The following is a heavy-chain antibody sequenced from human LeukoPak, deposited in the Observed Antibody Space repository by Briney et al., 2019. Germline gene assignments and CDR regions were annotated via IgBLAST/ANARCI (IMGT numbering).Heavy chain of an antibody. CDR1: GSRFTSYW. CDR2: IYPGDSDT. D-gene: IGHD3-10*01. V-gene: IGHV5-51*01. Sequence: GESLKISCKGSGSRFTSYWIGWVRQMPGKGLEWMGIIYPGDSDTRYSPSFQGQVTISADKSISTAYLQWSSLKASDTAMYYCARPGGYYGSGRYYMDVWGKGTTVTISS. J-gene: IGHJ6*03. CDR3: ARPGGYYGSGRYYMDV.